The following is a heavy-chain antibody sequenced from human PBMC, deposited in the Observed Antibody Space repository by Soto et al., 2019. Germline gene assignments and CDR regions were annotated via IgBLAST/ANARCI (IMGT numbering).Heavy chain of an antibody. CDR2: IYYSGST. D-gene: IGHD3-3*01. Sequence: QVQLQESGPGLVKPSQTLSLTCTVSGGSISSGDYYWSWIRQPPGKGLEWIGYIYYSGSTYYNPSPKIRVTIXXDXYXXPFSRKLSSVTAADTAVYYCVRAPSVEWLSNGMDVWGQGTTVTVSS. V-gene: IGHV4-30-4*01. J-gene: IGHJ6*02. CDR3: VRAPSVEWLSNGMDV. CDR1: GGSISSGDYY.